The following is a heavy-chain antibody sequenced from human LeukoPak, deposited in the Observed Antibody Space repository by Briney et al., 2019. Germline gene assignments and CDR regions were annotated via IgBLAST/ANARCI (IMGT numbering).Heavy chain of an antibody. J-gene: IGHJ5*02. Sequence: SETLSLTCSVSGASVSSYYWSWIRQPPGKGLEWIGNIYYSGSTNYNPSLKSRVIISLDTSKNQFSLKLSSVTAADTAVYYCARHALGDFWSGYPPNWFDPWGQGTLVTVPS. CDR1: GASVSSYY. CDR3: ARHALGDFWSGYPPNWFDP. D-gene: IGHD3-3*01. V-gene: IGHV4-59*08. CDR2: IYYSGST.